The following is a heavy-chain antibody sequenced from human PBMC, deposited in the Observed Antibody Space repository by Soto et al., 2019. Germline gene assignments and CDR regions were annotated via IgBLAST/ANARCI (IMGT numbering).Heavy chain of an antibody. V-gene: IGHV3-30*18. CDR2: ISYDGSNK. J-gene: IGHJ4*02. CDR3: AKGRQWPTKTFDY. Sequence: GGSLRLSCAASGFTFSSYGMHWVRQAPGKGLEWVAVISYDGSNKFYADSVKGRFTISRDNSKNTLYLQMNSLRAEDTAVYYCAKGRQWPTKTFDYWGQGTLVTVSS. CDR1: GFTFSSYG. D-gene: IGHD6-19*01.